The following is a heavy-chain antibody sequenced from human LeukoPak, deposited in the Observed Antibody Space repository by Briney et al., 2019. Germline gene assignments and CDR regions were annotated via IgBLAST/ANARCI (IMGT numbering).Heavy chain of an antibody. CDR3: ARAPYCSGGSCKRHRHYYFDY. CDR2: IYSGGST. D-gene: IGHD2-15*01. J-gene: IGHJ4*02. Sequence: GGSLRLSCAASGFTVSSNYMSWVRQAPGKGLEWVSVIYSGGSTYYADSVKGRFTISRDNSKNTLYLQMNSLRAEDTAVYYCARAPYCSGGSCKRHRHYYFDYWGQGTLVTVSS. V-gene: IGHV3-53*01. CDR1: GFTVSSNY.